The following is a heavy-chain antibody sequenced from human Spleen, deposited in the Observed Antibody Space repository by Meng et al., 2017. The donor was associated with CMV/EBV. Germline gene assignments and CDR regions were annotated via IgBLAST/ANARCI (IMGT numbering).Heavy chain of an antibody. D-gene: IGHD2-21*01. J-gene: IGHJ6*02. CDR2: ISAYNGNT. CDR3: ARGGGCGGDCDYYYYGMDV. V-gene: IGHV1-18*01. Sequence: ASVKVSCKASGYTFTSYGISWVRQAPGQGLEWMGWISAYNGNTNYAQKLQGRVTMTRNTSISTAYMELSSLRSEDTAVYYCARGGGCGGDCDYYYYGMDVWGQGTTVTVSS. CDR1: GYTFTSYG.